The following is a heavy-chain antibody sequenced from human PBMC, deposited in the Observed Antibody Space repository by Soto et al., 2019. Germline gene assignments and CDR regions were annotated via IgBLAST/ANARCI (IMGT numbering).Heavy chain of an antibody. CDR2: ISGSGGST. CDR1: GFTFSSYA. V-gene: IGHV3-23*01. CDR3: AFPDDSSGFDY. J-gene: IGHJ4*02. D-gene: IGHD3-22*01. Sequence: ESGGGLVQPGGSLRLSCAASGFTFSSYAMNWVRQAPGKGLEWVSSISGSGGSTYYADSVKGRFTISRDNSKNTLYLQMNSLRADDTAVYFCAFPDDSSGFDYWGQGTLVTVSS.